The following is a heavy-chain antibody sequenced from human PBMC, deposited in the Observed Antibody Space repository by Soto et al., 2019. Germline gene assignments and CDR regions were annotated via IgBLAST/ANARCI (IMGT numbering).Heavy chain of an antibody. J-gene: IGHJ5*02. D-gene: IGHD2-15*01. CDR2: IYWDDDK. CDR1: GFSLSTSGVG. V-gene: IGHV2-5*02. Sequence: SGPTLVNPTQTLTLTCTFSGFSLSTSGVGVGWVRQPPRKALEWLAFIYWDDDKRYSPSLKSRLTITKDTSKNRAVLTMTNMDPVDPAKYACEHSSYSNWFDPWGQGNLVNVSS. CDR3: EHSSYSNWFDP.